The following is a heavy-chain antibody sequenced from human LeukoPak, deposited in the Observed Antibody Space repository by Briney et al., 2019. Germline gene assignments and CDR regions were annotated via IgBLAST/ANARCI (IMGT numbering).Heavy chain of an antibody. Sequence: GGSLRLSRAASGFSLSYSYMSWVRQAPRMGLEWVSVIYSGGNTHYADSVRGRFTLSRDTSENTLNLQMNSLITDDTGVYYCTRLYAGSHLWGQGTRVTVSS. D-gene: IGHD1-26*01. V-gene: IGHV3-66*02. CDR2: IYSGGNT. CDR3: TRLYAGSHL. J-gene: IGHJ5*02. CDR1: GFSLSYSY.